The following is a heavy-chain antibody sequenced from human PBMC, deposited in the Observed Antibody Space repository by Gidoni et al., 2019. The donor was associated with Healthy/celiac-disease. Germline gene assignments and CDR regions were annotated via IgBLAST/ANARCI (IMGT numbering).Heavy chain of an antibody. J-gene: IGHJ6*02. V-gene: IGHV3-21*01. Sequence: EVQLVESGGGLVKPGGSLRLSCAASGFTFSSYSMNWVRQAPGKGLGWVSSISSSSSYIYYADSVKGRFTISRDNAKNSLYLQMNSLRAEDTAVYYCARVLPLGGYYYGMDVWGQGTTVTVSS. CDR1: GFTFSSYS. CDR3: ARVLPLGGYYYGMDV. D-gene: IGHD3-16*01. CDR2: ISSSSSYI.